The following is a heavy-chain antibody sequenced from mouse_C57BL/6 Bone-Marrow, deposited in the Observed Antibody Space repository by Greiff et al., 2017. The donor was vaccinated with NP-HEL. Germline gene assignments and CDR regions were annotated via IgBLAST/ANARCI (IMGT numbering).Heavy chain of an antibody. D-gene: IGHD1-1*01. CDR2: ISDGGSYT. V-gene: IGHV5-4*01. CDR3: AREDYGSSYWYFDV. Sequence: EVQLMESGGGLVKPGGSLKLSCAASGFTFSSYAMSWVRQTPEKRLEWVATISDGGSYTYYPDNVKGRFTISRDNAKNNLYLQMSHLKSEDTAMYYCAREDYGSSYWYFDVWGTGTTVTVSS. CDR1: GFTFSSYA. J-gene: IGHJ1*03.